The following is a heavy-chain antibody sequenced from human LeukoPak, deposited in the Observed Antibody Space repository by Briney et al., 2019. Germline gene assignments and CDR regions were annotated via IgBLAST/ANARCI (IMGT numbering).Heavy chain of an antibody. CDR2: VYNCGIT. V-gene: IGHV4-59*01. Sequence: SETLSLTCTVSGGSIRDFYWSWIRQSPERGLEFIGYVYNCGITEYNPSLKSRVTISLDTSKNQFSLELSSVTAADTAVYYCASLAVPFGWYGGSYYWYMDVWGKGTRVTVSS. CDR1: GGSIRDFY. J-gene: IGHJ6*03. D-gene: IGHD6-19*01. CDR3: ASLAVPFGWYGGSYYWYMDV.